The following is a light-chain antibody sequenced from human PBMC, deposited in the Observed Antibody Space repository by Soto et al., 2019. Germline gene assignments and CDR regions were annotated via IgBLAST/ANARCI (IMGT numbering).Light chain of an antibody. CDR1: QDIGNF. J-gene: IGKJ3*01. CDR2: AAS. Sequence: TLTSQSPSSVSAFVGDRDTITCRASQDIGNFLAWYQQKPGKVPELLIYAASTLQSGVPSRFSGSGSGTDFTLTISSLQPEDVATYYCQKCKVAPFTFGGGTIVDIK. CDR3: QKCKVAPFT. V-gene: IGKV1-27*01.